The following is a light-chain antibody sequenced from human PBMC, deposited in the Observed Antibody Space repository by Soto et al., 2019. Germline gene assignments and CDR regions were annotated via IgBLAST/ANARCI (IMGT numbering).Light chain of an antibody. CDR1: ASNIGTHA. V-gene: IGLV1-44*01. CDR3: ATWDDSLNAWV. CDR2: SNN. Sequence: QSVLTQPPSVSGTPGQGVTLSCSGSASNIGTHAVSWYQHLPGTTPKVLMSSNNERPSGVSDRFSGSKSGTSASLAISGLQSGDEADYYCATWDDSLNAWVFGGGTKLPS. J-gene: IGLJ3*02.